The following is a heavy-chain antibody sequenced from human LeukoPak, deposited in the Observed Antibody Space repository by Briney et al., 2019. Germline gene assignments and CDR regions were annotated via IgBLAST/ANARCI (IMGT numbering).Heavy chain of an antibody. CDR3: AGSYYYDSSSIDY. V-gene: IGHV4-59*01. CDR2: IYYSGST. D-gene: IGHD3-22*01. CDR1: GXSTSSYY. J-gene: IGHJ4*02. Sequence: SETLSLTCTVSGXSTSSYYWSWIRQPPGKGLEWIGYIYYSGSTNYNPSLKSRVTISVDTSKNQFSLKLSSVTAADTAVYYCAGSYYYDSSSIDYWGQGTLVTVSS.